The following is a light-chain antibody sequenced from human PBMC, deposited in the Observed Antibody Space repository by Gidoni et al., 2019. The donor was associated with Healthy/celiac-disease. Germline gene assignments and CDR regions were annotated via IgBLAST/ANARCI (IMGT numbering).Light chain of an antibody. CDR1: QSVSSSY. CDR3: QQYGSSPRGT. CDR2: GAS. J-gene: IGKJ4*01. V-gene: IGKV3-20*01. Sequence: EIVLTQSPGTLSLSPGERATLSCRASQSVSSSYLAWHQQKPGQAPRLLIYGASSRATSIPDRFSGSGSGTDFTLTISRLEPEDFAVYYCQQYGSSPRGTFGGGTKVEIK.